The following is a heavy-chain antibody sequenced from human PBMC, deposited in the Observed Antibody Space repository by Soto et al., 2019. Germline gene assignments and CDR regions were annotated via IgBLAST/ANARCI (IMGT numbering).Heavy chain of an antibody. J-gene: IGHJ3*02. CDR1: GFTFTDGW. V-gene: IGHV3-15*01. D-gene: IGHD2-2*01. CDR3: AVDAQCSSTNCPGAFDI. Sequence: EVQLVESGGGLVKPGGSLRLSCAASGFTFTDGWMTWVRQTPGKGLEWVGRIKRKIDGETTDYAAPVKGRFTISRDDLKNTIFLQMNSLKSEDTAVYYCAVDAQCSSTNCPGAFDIWGQGTMVTVSS. CDR2: IKRKIDGETT.